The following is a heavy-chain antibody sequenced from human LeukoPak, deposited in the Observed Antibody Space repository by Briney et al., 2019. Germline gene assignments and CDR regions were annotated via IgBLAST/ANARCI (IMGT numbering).Heavy chain of an antibody. D-gene: IGHD3-22*01. CDR1: GFTFSSFS. J-gene: IGHJ4*02. V-gene: IGHV3-7*03. CDR3: AGLLDGSGYYYEAFAY. CDR2: IKKDGSER. Sequence: GRSLRLSCAASGFTFSSFSMHWVRQAPGKGLEWVANIKKDGSERNFAESVKGRFTISRGNAKNSLYLQMNSLRVEDTAVYYCAGLLDGSGYYYEAFAYWGQGALVTVSS.